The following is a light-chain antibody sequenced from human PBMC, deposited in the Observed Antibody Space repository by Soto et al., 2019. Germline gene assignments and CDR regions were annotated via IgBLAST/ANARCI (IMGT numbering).Light chain of an antibody. CDR1: SSDVGGYNY. CDR3: SSYAASNNFYFV. CDR2: EVT. Sequence: QSALTQPPSASGSPGQSVTISCTGTSSDVGGYNYVSWYQQYPGRAPKPMIYEVTKRPSGVPDRFSGSKSGNTASLTVSGLQAEDEADDYCSSYAASNNFYFVFGGGTKVTVL. J-gene: IGLJ3*02. V-gene: IGLV2-8*01.